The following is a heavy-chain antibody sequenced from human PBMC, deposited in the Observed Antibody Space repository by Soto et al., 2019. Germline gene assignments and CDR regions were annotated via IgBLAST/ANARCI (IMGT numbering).Heavy chain of an antibody. J-gene: IGHJ4*02. V-gene: IGHV1-69*12. Sequence: QVQLVQSGAEVKKPGSSVKVSCKASGGTFSSSAISWVRQAPGQGLEWMGGIIPMFGTPNYAQRFQGRVTISADESASTAYMELSSLRSEDTAVYYCASPKGSDYEFDYWGQGTLVTVSA. CDR1: GGTFSSSA. CDR3: ASPKGSDYEFDY. D-gene: IGHD1-26*01. CDR2: IIPMFGTP.